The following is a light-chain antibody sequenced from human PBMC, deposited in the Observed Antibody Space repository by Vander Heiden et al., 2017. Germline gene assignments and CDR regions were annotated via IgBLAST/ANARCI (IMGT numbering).Light chain of an antibody. J-gene: IGLJ3*02. V-gene: IGLV2-14*01. CDR2: EGS. CDR1: SRDVGGSNY. Sequence: QSALTQPASVSGSPGQSITISCPGPSRDVGGSNYVSWYQQNAGKALKLMIDEGSKRASGGDNRFSGSKAGNTASLTISGRQDEDEADYYGSSDTSSSTLVFGGGTKLTVL. CDR3: SSDTSSSTLV.